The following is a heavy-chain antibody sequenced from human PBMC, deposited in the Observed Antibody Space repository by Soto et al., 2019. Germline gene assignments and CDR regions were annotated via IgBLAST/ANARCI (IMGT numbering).Heavy chain of an antibody. CDR1: GFTFSSYA. D-gene: IGHD1-26*01. CDR3: AKDGIEWELRGYYFDY. V-gene: IGHV3-23*01. J-gene: IGHJ4*02. Sequence: EVQLLESGGGLVQPGGSLRLSCAASGFTFSSYAMSWVRQAPGKGLEWVSAISGSGGSTYYADSVKGRFTISRDNSKNTLYLQMNSLRAEDTAVYYCAKDGIEWELRGYYFDYWGQGTLVTVSS. CDR2: ISGSGGST.